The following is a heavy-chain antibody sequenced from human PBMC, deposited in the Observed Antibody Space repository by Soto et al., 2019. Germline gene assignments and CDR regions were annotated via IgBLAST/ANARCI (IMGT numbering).Heavy chain of an antibody. Sequence: SETLSLTCTVSGGSISSGGYYWSWIRQHPGKGLEWIGYIYYSGSTYYNPSLKSRVTISVDTSKNQFSLKLSSVTAADTAVYYCARGARVDYGDKLGRFDPWGQGTLVTVSS. V-gene: IGHV4-31*03. J-gene: IGHJ5*02. D-gene: IGHD4-17*01. CDR2: IYYSGST. CDR3: ARGARVDYGDKLGRFDP. CDR1: GGSISSGGYY.